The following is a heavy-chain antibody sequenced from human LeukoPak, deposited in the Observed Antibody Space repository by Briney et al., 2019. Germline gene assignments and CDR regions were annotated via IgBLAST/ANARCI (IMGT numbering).Heavy chain of an antibody. Sequence: SETLSLTCTVSGGSISSGDYYWSWIRQPPGKGLEWIGYIYYSGSTYYNPSLKSRVTISVDTSKNQFSLKLSSVTAADTAVYYCARRVVAATPQPFDYWGQGTLVTVSS. J-gene: IGHJ4*02. CDR2: IYYSGST. CDR1: GGSISSGDYY. CDR3: ARRVVAATPQPFDY. D-gene: IGHD2-15*01. V-gene: IGHV4-30-4*01.